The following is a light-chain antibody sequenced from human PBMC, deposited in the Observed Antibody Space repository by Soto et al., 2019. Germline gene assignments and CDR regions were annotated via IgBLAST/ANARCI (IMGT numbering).Light chain of an antibody. CDR3: HSYDSNVSRSYG. CDR1: SSNIGAGYD. J-gene: IGLJ1*01. CDR2: DNN. V-gene: IGLV1-40*01. Sequence: QSVLTQPPSVSGAPRQRVIISCNGSSSNIGAGYDVHGYQQLPGTPPRLLIYDNNNRPSGVPDRFSVSKSDTSASLAITGLQPEDEADYYCHSYDSNVSRSYGFGTGTKVTV.